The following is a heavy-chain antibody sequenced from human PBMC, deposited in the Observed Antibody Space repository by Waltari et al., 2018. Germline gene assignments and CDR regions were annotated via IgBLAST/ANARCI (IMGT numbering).Heavy chain of an antibody. V-gene: IGHV3-30*18. D-gene: IGHD6-19*01. CDR1: GFTFSSYG. J-gene: IGHJ6*03. CDR2: IWLLWSNK. CDR3: AKDGVSSSGWHYYYYYYYMDV. Sequence: QVQLVESGGGVVQPGRSLRLSCAASGFTFSSYGMHWVRQAPGKGLEWVAVIWLLWSNKYYADSVKGRFTISRDNSKNTLYLQMNSLRAEDTAVYYCAKDGVSSSGWHYYYYYYYMDVWGKGTTVTVSS.